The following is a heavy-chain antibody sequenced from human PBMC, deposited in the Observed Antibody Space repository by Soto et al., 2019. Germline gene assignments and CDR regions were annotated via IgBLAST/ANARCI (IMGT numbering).Heavy chain of an antibody. CDR2: IYYRGST. J-gene: IGHJ5*02. CDR1: GGSISSYY. CDR3: ARYSGLLGP. Sequence: PSETLSLTCTVSGGSISSYYWSWIRQPPGKGLEWIGYIYYRGSTNYNPSLKSRVTISVDTFKNQFSLKLSSVTAADTAVYYCARYSGLLGPWGQGTLVTVSS. V-gene: IGHV4-59*13. D-gene: IGHD2-21*01.